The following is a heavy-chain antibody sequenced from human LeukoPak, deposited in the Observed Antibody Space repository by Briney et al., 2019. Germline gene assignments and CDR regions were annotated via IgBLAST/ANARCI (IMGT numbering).Heavy chain of an antibody. Sequence: PSETLSLTCTVSGGSISSGDYYWSWIRQPPGKGLEWIGYIYYSGSTYYNPSLKSRVTISVDTSKNQFSLKLSSVTAADTAAYYCARSERAWSLDYWGQGTLVTVSS. J-gene: IGHJ4*02. CDR1: GGSISSGDYY. V-gene: IGHV4-30-4*02. CDR3: ARSERAWSLDY. CDR2: IYYSGST. D-gene: IGHD1-1*01.